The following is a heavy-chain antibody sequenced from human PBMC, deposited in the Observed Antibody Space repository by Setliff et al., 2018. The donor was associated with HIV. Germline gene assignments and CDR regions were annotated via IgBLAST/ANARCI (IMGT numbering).Heavy chain of an antibody. Sequence: ASVKVSCKASGYIFIGYYIHWVRQAPGQGLEWMGRITPNSGGTDYAQKIQGRVTMTRYTSISTADMELSRLRSDDTAVYFCARISRGVTMMEYWYFDLWGRGTLVTVSS. CDR1: GYIFIGYY. D-gene: IGHD2-21*02. CDR2: ITPNSGGT. CDR3: ARISRGVTMMEYWYFDL. V-gene: IGHV1-2*06. J-gene: IGHJ2*01.